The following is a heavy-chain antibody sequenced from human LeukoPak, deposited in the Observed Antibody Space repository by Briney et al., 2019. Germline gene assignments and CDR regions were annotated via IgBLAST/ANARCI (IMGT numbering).Heavy chain of an antibody. CDR1: GGSISSSSYY. J-gene: IGHJ4*02. Sequence: SETLSLTCTVSGGSISSSSYYWGWIRQPPGKGLEWIGSIYYSGSTYYNPSLKSRVTISVDTSKNQFSLKPSSVTAADTAVYYCARLRGSYPNLDYWGQGTLVTVSS. D-gene: IGHD1-26*01. V-gene: IGHV4-39*01. CDR3: ARLRGSYPNLDY. CDR2: IYYSGST.